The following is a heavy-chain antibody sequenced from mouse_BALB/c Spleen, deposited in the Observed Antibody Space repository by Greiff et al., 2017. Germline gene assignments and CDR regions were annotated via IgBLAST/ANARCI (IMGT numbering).Heavy chain of an antibody. V-gene: IGHV5-12-1*01. D-gene: IGHD1-1*01. CDR3: ARRHYYGSSVYAMDY. CDR2: ISSGGGST. Sequence: EVKLVESGGGLVKPGGSLKLSCAASGFAFSSYDMSWVRQTPEKRLEWVAYISSGGGSTYYPDTVKGRFTISRDNAKNTLYLQMSSLKSEDTAMYYCARRHYYGSSVYAMDYWGQGTSVTVSS. J-gene: IGHJ4*01. CDR1: GFAFSSYD.